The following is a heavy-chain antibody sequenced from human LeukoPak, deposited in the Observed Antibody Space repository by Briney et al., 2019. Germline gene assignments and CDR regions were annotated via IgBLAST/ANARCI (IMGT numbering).Heavy chain of an antibody. CDR1: GGSLSSYY. J-gene: IGHJ6*03. CDR2: IYTSGST. CDR3: AREAVDTATRYYYYYMDV. D-gene: IGHD5-18*01. Sequence: SETLSLTCTVSGGSLSSYYWSWIRQPAGKGLEWIGRIYTSGSTNYNPSLKSRVTMSVDTSKNQFSLKLSSVTAADTAVYYCAREAVDTATRYYYYYMDVWGKGTTVTVSS. V-gene: IGHV4-4*07.